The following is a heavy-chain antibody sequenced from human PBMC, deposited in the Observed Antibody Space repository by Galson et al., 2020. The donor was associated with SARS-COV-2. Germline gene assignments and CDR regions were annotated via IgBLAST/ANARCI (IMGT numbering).Heavy chain of an antibody. D-gene: IGHD5-12*01. V-gene: IGHV4-4*02. J-gene: IGHJ4*02. CDR2: IHYSGTT. CDR3: ALGNDYTWET. CDR1: GDSVTNNW. Sequence: SQTLSLTCAVSGDSVTNNWWSWVHQPPEKGLEWIGEIHYSGTTNYNTSLRSRVSMSLDTSKNHFSLQLTSVTAADTAVYYCALGNDYTWETWGPGTLVTVSS.